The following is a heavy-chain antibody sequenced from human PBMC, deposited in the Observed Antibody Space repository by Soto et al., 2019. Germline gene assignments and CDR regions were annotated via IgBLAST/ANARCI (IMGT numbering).Heavy chain of an antibody. CDR1: GFTFSSYA. D-gene: IGHD6-19*01. CDR3: AKEPSRRGGCFDD. J-gene: IGHJ4*02. V-gene: IGHV3-23*01. Sequence: PGGSLRLSCAASGFTFSSYAMSWVRQAPGKGLKWVSAISGSGGNTYYADSVKGRFTISRDNSKNTLYLQMNSLRAEDTAVYYCAKEPSRRGGCFDDWGQGTLVTVSS. CDR2: ISGSGGNT.